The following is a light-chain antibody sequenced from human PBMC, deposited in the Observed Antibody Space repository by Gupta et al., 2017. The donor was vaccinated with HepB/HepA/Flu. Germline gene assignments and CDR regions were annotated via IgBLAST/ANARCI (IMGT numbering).Light chain of an antibody. CDR3: QQRYDIPFT. CDR2: LAS. Sequence: DIQMTQSPSSLSASVGDRVTITCRTSQNIHTFLNWYQQRPGKAPRLLIYLASTLQSGVPSTFSGSGSGTDFTLTISRLQPEDFATYYCQQRYDIPFTFGQGTKLEIK. J-gene: IGKJ2*01. CDR1: QNIHTF. V-gene: IGKV1-39*01.